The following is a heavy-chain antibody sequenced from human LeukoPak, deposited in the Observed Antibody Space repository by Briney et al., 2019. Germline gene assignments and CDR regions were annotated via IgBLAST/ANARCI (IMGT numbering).Heavy chain of an antibody. CDR1: GFTFSSYE. D-gene: IGHD3-9*01. V-gene: IGHV3-66*01. J-gene: IGHJ2*01. CDR2: IYDGGFT. CDR3: ARVMGRLVRNWYFDL. Sequence: PGGSLRLSCAASGFTFSSYEMNWVRQAPGKGLEWVSVIYDGGFTEYTDSVKGRFTISRDNSKNTLDLQMNSLRAEDTAVYYCARVMGRLVRNWYFDLWGRGTLVTVSS.